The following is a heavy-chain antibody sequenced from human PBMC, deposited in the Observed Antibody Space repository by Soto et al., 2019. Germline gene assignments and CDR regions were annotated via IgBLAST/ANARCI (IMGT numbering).Heavy chain of an antibody. J-gene: IGHJ4*01. V-gene: IGHV3-23*01. CDR1: GFTFSGYA. Sequence: PGGSLRLSCAGSGFTFSGYAMTWVRQAPGKGLEWVSVISTSGDRPDYADSVKGRFTISRDNSKNMIYLQMNSLRVEDTAIYYCAIKGTFHSHYWGHGTPVTVSS. CDR3: AIKGTFHSHY. CDR2: ISTSGDRP. D-gene: IGHD3-10*01.